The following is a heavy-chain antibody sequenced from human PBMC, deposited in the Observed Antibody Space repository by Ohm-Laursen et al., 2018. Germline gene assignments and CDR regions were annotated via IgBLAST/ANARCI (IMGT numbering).Heavy chain of an antibody. CDR1: AYSFSSYW. CDR2: IYPGDSDT. V-gene: IGHV5-51*01. J-gene: IGHJ4*02. CDR3: ARSGGARGFDY. D-gene: IGHD4-23*01. Sequence: ESLRISCKVSAYSFSSYWIGWVRQMPGKGLEWMGIIYPGDSDTTYSPSFQGQVTISADTSITTAYLQWSSLKASDTAMYYCARSGGARGFDYWGQGTLVTVSS.